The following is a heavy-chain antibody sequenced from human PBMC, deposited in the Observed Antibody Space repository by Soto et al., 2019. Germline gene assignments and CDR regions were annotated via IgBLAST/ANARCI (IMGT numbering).Heavy chain of an antibody. J-gene: IGHJ6*03. CDR1: GYTFTGYY. D-gene: IGHD2-15*01. V-gene: IGHV1-2*04. CDR2: INPNSGGT. Sequence: ASVKVSCKASGYTFTGYYMHWVRQAPGQGLEWMGWINPNSGGTNYAQKFQGWVTMTRDTSISTAYMELSRLRSDDTAVYYCARDASYCSGGSCPFYYMDVWGKGTTVTVSS. CDR3: ARDASYCSGGSCPFYYMDV.